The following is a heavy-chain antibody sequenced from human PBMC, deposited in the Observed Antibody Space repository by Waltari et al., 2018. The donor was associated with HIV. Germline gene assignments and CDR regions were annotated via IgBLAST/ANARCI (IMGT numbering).Heavy chain of an antibody. V-gene: IGHV3-21*02. J-gene: IGHJ3*02. CDR2: ISRSSSFI. CDR1: GFSVSSSCC. CDR3: AREDYSGYVGHAFDI. Sequence: QLVESGGGLVEPGGSVRLSCGASGFSVSSSCCTSHWVRQAPGKGLEWVASISRSSSFIYSADSVKGRFTISRDNVKNSLYLKMNSLRTEDTAVYYCAREDYSGYVGHAFDIWGQGTMVTVSS. D-gene: IGHD5-12*01.